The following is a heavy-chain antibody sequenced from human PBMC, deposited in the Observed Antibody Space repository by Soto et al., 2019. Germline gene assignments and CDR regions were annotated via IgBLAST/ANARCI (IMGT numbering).Heavy chain of an antibody. CDR2: IWYDGSNK. CDR1: GFTFSSYG. CDR3: ARGSRWPYPTD. Sequence: GGSLRLSCAASGFTFSSYGMHWVRQAPGKGLEWVAVIWYDGSNKYYADSVKGRFTISRDNSKNTLYLQMNSLRAEDTAVYYCARGSRWPYPTDWGQGTLVTVSS. V-gene: IGHV3-33*01. D-gene: IGHD2-15*01. J-gene: IGHJ4*02.